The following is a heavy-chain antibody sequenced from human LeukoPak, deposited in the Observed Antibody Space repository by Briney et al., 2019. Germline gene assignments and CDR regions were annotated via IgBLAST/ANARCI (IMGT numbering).Heavy chain of an antibody. J-gene: IGHJ4*02. CDR1: GYTFTSYG. CDR3: ARDHYGTPDY. V-gene: IGHV1-69*04. D-gene: IGHD3-10*01. Sequence: SVKVSCKASGYTFTSYGITWVRQAPGQGLEWMGRIIPILGIANYAQKFQGRVTITADKSTSTAYMELSSLRSEDTAVYYCARDHYGTPDYWGQGTLVTVSS. CDR2: IIPILGIA.